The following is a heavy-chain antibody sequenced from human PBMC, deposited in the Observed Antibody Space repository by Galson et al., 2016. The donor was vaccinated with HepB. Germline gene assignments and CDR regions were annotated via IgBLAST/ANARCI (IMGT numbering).Heavy chain of an antibody. V-gene: IGHV4-39*01. Sequence: EPLSLTCAVSGGSIGRNTYYWGWIRQPPGKGLEWIGSLFYTGTTFYNPSLKSRVSISVDTSKSQFSLNLNSVTAADTAFYYCARREDGYSSAYHFDYWGRGTLVTVSS. CDR2: LFYTGTT. D-gene: IGHD5-24*01. CDR1: GGSIGRNTYY. CDR3: ARREDGYSSAYHFDY. J-gene: IGHJ4*02.